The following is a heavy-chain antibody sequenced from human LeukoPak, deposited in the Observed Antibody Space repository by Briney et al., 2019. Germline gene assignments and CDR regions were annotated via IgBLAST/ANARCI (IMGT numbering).Heavy chain of an antibody. CDR3: ARGIVAAGDFDY. CDR2: INSDGSST. J-gene: IGHJ4*02. CDR1: GFTFSYYW. V-gene: IGHV3-74*01. Sequence: GGSLRLSCAASGFTFSYYWVHWVRQVPGKGLAWVPRINSDGSSTTYADSVKGRFTISRDNAKNTVYLQMNSLRAEDTAVYYCARGIVAAGDFDYWGQGTLVTVSS. D-gene: IGHD6-13*01.